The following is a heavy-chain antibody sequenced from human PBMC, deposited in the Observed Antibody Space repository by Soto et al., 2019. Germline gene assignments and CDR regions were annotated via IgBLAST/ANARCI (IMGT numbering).Heavy chain of an antibody. J-gene: IGHJ1*01. D-gene: IGHD1-26*01. CDR1: GFTFISYW. CDR3: ARDPSGSYYVQYFQH. CDR2: IKQDGSEK. Sequence: GGSLRLSCAASGFTFISYWMSWGRQAPGKGLEWVANIKQDGSEKYYVDSVKGRFTISRDNAKNSLYLQMNSLRAEDTAVYYCARDPSGSYYVQYFQHWGQGTLVTVSS. V-gene: IGHV3-7*01.